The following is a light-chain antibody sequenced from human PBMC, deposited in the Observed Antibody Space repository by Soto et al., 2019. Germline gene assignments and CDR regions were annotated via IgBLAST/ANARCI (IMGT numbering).Light chain of an antibody. CDR1: QSLISSY. CDR2: TVS. V-gene: IGKV3-20*01. CDR3: QQYHNSPIT. J-gene: IGKJ5*01. Sequence: EIVLTQYPVTLSFSPCEIATLSCSASQSLISSYLAWYQLKPGQAPRLLIYTVSNRATGIPDRFSGSGSGTDFTLTISRLEPEDFAVYYCQQYHNSPITFGQGTRLEI.